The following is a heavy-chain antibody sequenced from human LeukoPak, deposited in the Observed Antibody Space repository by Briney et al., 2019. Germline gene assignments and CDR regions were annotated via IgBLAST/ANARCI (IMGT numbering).Heavy chain of an antibody. CDR1: GGSISSCSYY. CDR3: ARDGGWYGDYFDY. CDR2: IYTSGST. J-gene: IGHJ4*02. V-gene: IGHV4-61*02. Sequence: SQTLSLTCTVSGGSISSCSYYWSWIRQPAGKGLEWIGRIYTSGSTNYNPSLKSRVTISVDTSKNQFSLKLSSVTAADTAVYYCARDGGWYGDYFDYWGQGTLVTVSS. D-gene: IGHD6-19*01.